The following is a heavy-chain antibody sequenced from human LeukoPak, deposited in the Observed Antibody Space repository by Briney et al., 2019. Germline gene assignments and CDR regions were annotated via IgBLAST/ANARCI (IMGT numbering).Heavy chain of an antibody. CDR3: ARGGAVYDYVWGSYRYPDY. CDR2: INHRGWT. Sequence: SDTLPVTCAVYGWSFSGYYWRWIRQPPGKGLEWIGEINHRGWTNHNPPLKSRVTISVDTSKTQFSLKLSSVTAAETAVYYCARGGAVYDYVWGSYRYPDYWGQGTLVTVSS. D-gene: IGHD3-16*02. CDR1: GWSFSGYY. V-gene: IGHV4-34*01. J-gene: IGHJ4*02.